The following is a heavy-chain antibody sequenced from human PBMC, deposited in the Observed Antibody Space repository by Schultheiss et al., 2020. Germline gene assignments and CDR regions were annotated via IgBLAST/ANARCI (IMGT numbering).Heavy chain of an antibody. D-gene: IGHD3-22*01. V-gene: IGHV4-59*01. J-gene: IGHJ6*02. CDR3: ARERRYYDSSGYSLYYGMDV. CDR2: IYYSGST. CDR1: GGSISSYY. Sequence: SETLSLTCTVSGGSISSYYWGWIRQPPGKGLEWIGYIYYSGSTNYNPSLKSRVTISVDTSKNQFSLKLSSVTAADTAVYYCARERRYYDSSGYSLYYGMDVWGQGTTVTVSS.